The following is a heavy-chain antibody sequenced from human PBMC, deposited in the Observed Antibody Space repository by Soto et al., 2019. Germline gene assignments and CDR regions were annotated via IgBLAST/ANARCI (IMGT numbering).Heavy chain of an antibody. CDR3: ARERFNMIQRVVTSRWSDP. V-gene: IGHV4-59*01. J-gene: IGHJ5*02. CDR1: GGSISSYY. CDR2: IYYSGST. D-gene: IGHD3-10*01. Sequence: PSETLSLTCTVSGGSISSYYWSWIRQPPGKGLEWIAYIYYSGSTEYNPSLKSRVTISVDTPNNQFSLKLTSVTAADTATYYCARERFNMIQRVVTSRWSDPWGQGALVTVSS.